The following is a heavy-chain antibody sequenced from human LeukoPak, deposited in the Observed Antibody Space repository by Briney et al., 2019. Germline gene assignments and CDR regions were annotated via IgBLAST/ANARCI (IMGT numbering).Heavy chain of an antibody. V-gene: IGHV4-39*07. CDR2: IYYSGST. J-gene: IGHJ5*02. D-gene: IGHD2-8*01. Sequence: SETLSLTCTVSGDSIRSSSYYWGWIRQPPGKGLEWIGSIYYSGSTYYNPSLKSRVTISIDTSKNQFSLKLSSVTAADTAVYYCARGGFVMVASTSSVRLPGFDPWGQGMPVTVSS. CDR3: ARGGFVMVASTSSVRLPGFDP. CDR1: GDSIRSSSYY.